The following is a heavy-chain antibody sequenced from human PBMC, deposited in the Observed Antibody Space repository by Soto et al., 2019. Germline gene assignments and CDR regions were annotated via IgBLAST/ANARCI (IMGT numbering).Heavy chain of an antibody. Sequence: EVQLVESGGGLVKPGGSLRLSCAASGFTFSNAWMNWVRQAPGKGLEWVGRIKSKTDGGTTDYAAPVKGRFTISRDESKNTLYLQMNSLKTEDTAVYYCTTDWATAMVTWDYWGQGTLVTVSS. V-gene: IGHV3-15*07. D-gene: IGHD5-18*01. CDR1: GFTFSNAW. J-gene: IGHJ4*02. CDR3: TTDWATAMVTWDY. CDR2: IKSKTDGGTT.